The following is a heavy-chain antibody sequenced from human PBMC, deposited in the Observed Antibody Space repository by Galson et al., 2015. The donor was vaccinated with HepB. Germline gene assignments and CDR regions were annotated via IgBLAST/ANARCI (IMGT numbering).Heavy chain of an antibody. CDR1: GFTFSSYS. CDR3: ARDRCSSTSCSLGYYYMDV. V-gene: IGHV3-21*01. Sequence: SLRLSCAASGFTFSSYSMNWVRQAPGKGLEWVSSISSSSSYIYYADSVKGRFTISRDNAKNSLYLQMNSLRAEDTAVYYCARDRCSSTSCSLGYYYMDVWGKGTTVTVSS. CDR2: ISSSSSYI. D-gene: IGHD2-2*01. J-gene: IGHJ6*03.